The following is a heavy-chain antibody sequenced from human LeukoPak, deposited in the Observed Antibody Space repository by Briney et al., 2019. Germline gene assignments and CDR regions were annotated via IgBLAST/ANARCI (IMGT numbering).Heavy chain of an antibody. Sequence: PSETLSLTCAVSGGSISSGGYSWSWIRQPPGKGLEWIGYIYHSGSTYYNPSLKSRVTISVDRSKNQFSLKLSSVTAADTAVYYCARGTSYLRYWGQGTLVTVSS. J-gene: IGHJ4*02. CDR1: GGSISSGGYS. D-gene: IGHD2-2*01. CDR2: IYHSGST. CDR3: ARGTSYLRY. V-gene: IGHV4-30-2*01.